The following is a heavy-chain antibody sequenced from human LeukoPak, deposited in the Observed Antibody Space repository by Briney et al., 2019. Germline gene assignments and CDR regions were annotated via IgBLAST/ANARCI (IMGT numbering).Heavy chain of an antibody. CDR3: ARSGPSSGSYYNI. J-gene: IGHJ4*02. CDR1: GYSISSGYY. CDR2: IYYSGST. Sequence: SETLSLTCTVSGYSISSGYYWGWIRQPPGKGLEWIGYIYYSGSTNYNPSLKSRVTISVDTSKNQFSLKLSSVTAADTAVYYCARSGPSSGSYYNIWGQGTLVTVSS. D-gene: IGHD3-10*01. V-gene: IGHV4-61*01.